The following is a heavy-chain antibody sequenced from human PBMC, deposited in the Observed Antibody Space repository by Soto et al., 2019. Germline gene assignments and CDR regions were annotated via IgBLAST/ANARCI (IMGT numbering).Heavy chain of an antibody. V-gene: IGHV3-11*06. J-gene: IGHJ4*02. D-gene: IGHD1-26*01. CDR3: ARARLKGAPFDY. CDR1: GFTFSDNY. Sequence: GGSLRLSCAASGFTFSDNYMSLIRQAPGKGLEWVSYISSSSSYTNYADSVKGRFTISRDNAKNSLYLQMNSLRAEDTAVYYCARARLKGAPFDYWGQGTLVTVSS. CDR2: ISSSSSYT.